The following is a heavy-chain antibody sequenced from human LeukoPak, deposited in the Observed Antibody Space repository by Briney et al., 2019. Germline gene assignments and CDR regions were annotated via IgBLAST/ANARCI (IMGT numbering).Heavy chain of an antibody. J-gene: IGHJ3*02. CDR2: ISYDGSNK. CDR1: GFTLSSYA. V-gene: IGHV3-30*04. Sequence: GGSLRLSCAASGFTLSSYAMHWVRQAPGKGLEWVAVISYDGSNKYYADSVKGRFTISRDNSKNTLYLQMNSLRAEDTAVYYCARVGEMGVTTGLFAFDIWGQGTMVTVSS. CDR3: ARVGEMGVTTGLFAFDI. D-gene: IGHD4-11*01.